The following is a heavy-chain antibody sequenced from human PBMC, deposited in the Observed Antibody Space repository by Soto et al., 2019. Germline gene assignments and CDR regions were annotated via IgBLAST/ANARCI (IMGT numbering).Heavy chain of an antibody. CDR1: GASVSTDGYY. CDR3: ARDPHIVVVPAAIGPYGMDV. J-gene: IGHJ6*02. Sequence: SETLSLTCIVSGASVSTDGYYWSWIRQPPGKALEWIGYISYRGSSGYNPSLRSRVTTSVDTSKNQFSLILSSVTAADTAVYYCARDPHIVVVPAAIGPYGMDVWGQGTTVTVSS. CDR2: ISYRGSS. V-gene: IGHV4-61*08. D-gene: IGHD2-2*01.